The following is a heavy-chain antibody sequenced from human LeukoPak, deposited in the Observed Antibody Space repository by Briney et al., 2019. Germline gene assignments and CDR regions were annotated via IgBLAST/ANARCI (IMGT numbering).Heavy chain of an antibody. CDR2: ISYDGSNK. V-gene: IGHV3-30*18. CDR3: AKDQFRYCSGGSCSLFDY. D-gene: IGHD2-15*01. J-gene: IGHJ4*02. CDR1: GFTFSSYD. Sequence: GRSLRLSCAASGFTFSSYDRNWVRQAPGKGLEWMTDISYDGSNKYNADSVKGRFTISRDNSKHTLYLQMNSLRADDTVVYYSAKDQFRYCSGGSCSLFDYWGQGTLVTVSS.